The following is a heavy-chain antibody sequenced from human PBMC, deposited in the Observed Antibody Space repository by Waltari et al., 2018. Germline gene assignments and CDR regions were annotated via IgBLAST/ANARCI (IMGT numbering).Heavy chain of an antibody. CDR3: AKDMRLRGILITSVDF. CDR2: ISWNGGTI. D-gene: IGHD3-10*01. V-gene: IGHV3-9*01. Sequence: EVQLVESGGGLVQPGGSLRLSCAASGFTFDDFAIPWVRLVAGRGLEWVSAISWNGGTIAYADSVKGRFTISRDNTKSSLHLQMHSLRTEDTAVYYCAKDMRLRGILITSVDFWGQGIPVTVSS. CDR1: GFTFDDFA. J-gene: IGHJ4*02.